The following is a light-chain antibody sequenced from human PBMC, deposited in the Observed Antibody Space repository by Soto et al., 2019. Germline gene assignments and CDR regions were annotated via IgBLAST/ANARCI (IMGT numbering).Light chain of an antibody. J-gene: IGKJ2*01. V-gene: IGKV1-5*01. CDR3: QQYKSYLYT. CDR2: DAS. Sequence: DIPMTQSPSTLSASVGDRVTITCRASQSISSWLAWYQQKPGKAPQLLIYDASSLQSGVPSRFSGSGSGTEFTLTISNLQPDDFATYYCQQYKSYLYTFGQGTKLEIK. CDR1: QSISSW.